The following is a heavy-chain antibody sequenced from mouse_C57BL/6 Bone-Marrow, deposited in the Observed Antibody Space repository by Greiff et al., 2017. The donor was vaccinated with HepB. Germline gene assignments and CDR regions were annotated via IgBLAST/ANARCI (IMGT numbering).Heavy chain of an antibody. CDR2: ISNKANGYTT. J-gene: IGHJ2*01. Sequence: DVMLVESGGGLVQPGGSLSFSCAASGFTFTDYYMSWVRQPPGKALEWLGFISNKANGYTTEYSASVKARFTISRANSQTILYLQMHALRAEDSASYYCARFYYFDYWGQGTTLTVSS. CDR1: GFTFTDYY. V-gene: IGHV7-3*01. CDR3: ARFYYFDY.